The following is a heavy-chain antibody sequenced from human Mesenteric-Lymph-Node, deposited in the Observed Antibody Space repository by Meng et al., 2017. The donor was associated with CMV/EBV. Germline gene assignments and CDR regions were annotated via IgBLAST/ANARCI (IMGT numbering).Heavy chain of an antibody. CDR2: IIPIFGTA. D-gene: IGHD1-14*01. Sequence: SVKVSCKASGGTFSSYAISWVRQAPGQGLEWMGGIIPIFGTANYAQKFQGRVTITTDESTSTAYMELSSLRSEDTAVYYCARGLNRNYYHYGMDVWGQGTTVTVSS. V-gene: IGHV1-69*05. J-gene: IGHJ6*02. CDR1: GGTFSSYA. CDR3: ARGLNRNYYHYGMDV.